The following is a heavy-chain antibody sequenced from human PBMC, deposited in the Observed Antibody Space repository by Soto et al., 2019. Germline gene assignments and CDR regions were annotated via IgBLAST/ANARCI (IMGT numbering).Heavy chain of an antibody. CDR3: ARAEQLAESYYYYMDV. V-gene: IGHV3-33*01. CDR2: IWYDGSNK. CDR1: GFTFSSYG. J-gene: IGHJ6*03. D-gene: IGHD6-6*01. Sequence: GGSLRLSCAASGFTFSSYGMHWVRQAPGKGLEWVAVIWYDGSNKYYADSVKGRFTISRDNSKNTLYLQMNGLRAEDTAVYYCARAEQLAESYYYYMDVWGKGTTVTVSS.